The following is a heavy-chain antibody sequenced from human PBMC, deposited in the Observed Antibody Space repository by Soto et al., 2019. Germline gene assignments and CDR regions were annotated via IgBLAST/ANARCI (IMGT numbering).Heavy chain of an antibody. J-gene: IGHJ4*02. V-gene: IGHV1-69*05. CDR1: GGTFSSYA. D-gene: IGHD6-19*01. CDR2: IIPIFGTA. Sequence: EASVKVSCKASGGTFSSYAISWVRQAPGQGLEWMGGIIPIFGTANYAQKFQGRVTMTRDTSISTAYMELSRLRSDDTAVYYCARGRQEQWLDPSLDYWGQGTLVTVSS. CDR3: ARGRQEQWLDPSLDY.